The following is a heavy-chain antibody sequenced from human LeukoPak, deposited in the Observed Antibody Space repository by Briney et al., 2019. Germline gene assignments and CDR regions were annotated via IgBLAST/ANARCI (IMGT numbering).Heavy chain of an antibody. CDR1: GGTFSSYA. CDR3: AAEVVTGDFDY. Sequence: SVKVSCKASGGTFSSYAISWVRQAPGQGLEWMGGISPIFGTANYAQKFQGRVTMTEDTSTDTAYMELSSLRFEDTAVYYCAAEVVTGDFDYWGQGSLVTVSS. V-gene: IGHV1-69*06. CDR2: ISPIFGTA. J-gene: IGHJ4*02. D-gene: IGHD2-21*02.